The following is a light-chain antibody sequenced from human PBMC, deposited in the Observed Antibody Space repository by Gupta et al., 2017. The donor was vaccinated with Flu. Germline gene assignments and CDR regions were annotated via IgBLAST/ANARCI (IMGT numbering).Light chain of an antibody. J-gene: IGLJ2*01. CDR1: SGSVSTSYY. Sequence: QTVVTQEPSFSVSPGGTVTLTCVLSSGSVSTSYYPSWYQQTPGPAPRTLIYSTNTRSSGVPYRFSGSILGNKAALTIAGAQADDESDYYCVLYMGSGISVFGGGTKLTVL. CDR3: VLYMGSGISV. CDR2: STN. V-gene: IGLV8-61*01.